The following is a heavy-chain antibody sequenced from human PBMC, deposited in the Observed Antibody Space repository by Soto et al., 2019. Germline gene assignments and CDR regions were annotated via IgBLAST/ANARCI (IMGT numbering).Heavy chain of an antibody. CDR2: ISSGGTTT. CDR1: GFRFSDHY. J-gene: IGHJ4*02. CDR3: AGDTYYYSSTC. Sequence: QVQLVESGGGLVEPGGSLRLSCAASGFRFSDHYMTWIRQAPGKGLEWVSKISSGGTTTYYADSVKGRFTVSRDNAKNSVYLEMNSLRTEDTAVYYCAGDTYYYSSTCWGQGTLVTVSS. V-gene: IGHV3-11*01. D-gene: IGHD2-21*02.